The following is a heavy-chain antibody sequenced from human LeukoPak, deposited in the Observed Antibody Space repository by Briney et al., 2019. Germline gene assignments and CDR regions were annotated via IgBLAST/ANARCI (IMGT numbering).Heavy chain of an antibody. CDR3: ARGGGVCSSTSCRAYYYYYYYYMDV. CDR1: GGSISSSGYY. CDR2: IYYSGST. D-gene: IGHD2-2*01. V-gene: IGHV4-61*08. Sequence: SETLSLTCTVSGGSISSSGYYWGWIRQPPGKGLEWIGYIYYSGSTNYNPSLKSRVTISVDTSKNQFSLKLSSVTAADTAVYYCARGGGVCSSTSCRAYYYYYYYYMDVWGKGTTVTVSS. J-gene: IGHJ6*03.